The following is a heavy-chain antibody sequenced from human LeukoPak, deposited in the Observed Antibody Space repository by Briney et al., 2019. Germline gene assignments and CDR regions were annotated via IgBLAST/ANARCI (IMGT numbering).Heavy chain of an antibody. Sequence: APVKVSCKASGYTFTGHYMHWVRQAPGQGLEWMGWINPNSGGTNYAQKFQGRVTMTRDTSISTAYMELSRLRSDDTAVYYCARDPITIFGVVIRNWFDPWGQGTLVTVSS. V-gene: IGHV1-2*02. J-gene: IGHJ5*02. D-gene: IGHD3-3*01. CDR1: GYTFTGHY. CDR2: INPNSGGT. CDR3: ARDPITIFGVVIRNWFDP.